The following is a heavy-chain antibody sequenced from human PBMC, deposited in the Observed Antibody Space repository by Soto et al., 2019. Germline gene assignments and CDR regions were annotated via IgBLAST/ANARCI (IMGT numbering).Heavy chain of an antibody. V-gene: IGHV3-48*03. D-gene: IGHD1-1*01. CDR2: INSSGSTI. CDR1: GFTFSSYE. J-gene: IGHJ4*02. CDR3: ARAPRTGTTFDY. Sequence: GGSLRLSCAASGFTFSSYEMNWVRQAPGKGLEWVSYINSSGSTIYYADSVKGRFTISRDNAKNSLYLQMNSLRAEDTAVYYCARAPRTGTTFDYWGQGTLVTVSS.